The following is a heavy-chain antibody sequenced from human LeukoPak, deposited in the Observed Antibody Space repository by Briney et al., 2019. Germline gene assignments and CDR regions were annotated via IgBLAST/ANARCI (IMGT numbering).Heavy chain of an antibody. J-gene: IGHJ6*03. D-gene: IGHD6-13*01. Sequence: GGSLRLSCAASGFTFSSYGMHWVRQTPGKGLEWVSYISSSSSTIYYADSVKGRFTISRDNAKNSLYLQMNSLRAEDTAVYYCARGQGQPYYYYMDVWGKGTTVTVSS. CDR3: ARGQGQPYYYYMDV. CDR2: ISSSSSTI. CDR1: GFTFSSYG. V-gene: IGHV3-48*01.